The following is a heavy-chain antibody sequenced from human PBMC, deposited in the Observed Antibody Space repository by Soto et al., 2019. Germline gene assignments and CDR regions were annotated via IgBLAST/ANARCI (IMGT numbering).Heavy chain of an antibody. D-gene: IGHD1-26*01. CDR2: IYYSGST. Sequence: SSETLSLTCTVSGGSISSYYWSWIRQPPGKGLEWIGYIYYSGSTNYNPSLKSRVTISVDTSKNQFSLKLSSVTAADTAVYYCARALVGATDYFDYWGQGXLVTVYS. CDR3: ARALVGATDYFDY. J-gene: IGHJ4*02. V-gene: IGHV4-59*01. CDR1: GGSISSYY.